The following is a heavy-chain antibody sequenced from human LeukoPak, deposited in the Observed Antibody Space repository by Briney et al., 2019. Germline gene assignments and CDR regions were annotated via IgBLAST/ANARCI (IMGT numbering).Heavy chain of an antibody. CDR3: AKDLIVGATVYYYYGMDV. D-gene: IGHD1-26*01. Sequence: GGSLRLSCAASGFTFSSYGMHWVRQAPGKGLEWVAVISYDGSNKYYADSVKGRFTISRDNSKNTLYLQMDSLRAEDTAVYYCAKDLIVGATVYYYYGMDVWGQGTTVTVSS. CDR2: ISYDGSNK. V-gene: IGHV3-30*18. J-gene: IGHJ6*02. CDR1: GFTFSSYG.